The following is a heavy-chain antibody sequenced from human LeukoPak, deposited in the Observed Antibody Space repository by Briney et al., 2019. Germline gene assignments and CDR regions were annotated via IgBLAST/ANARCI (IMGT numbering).Heavy chain of an antibody. D-gene: IGHD6-25*01. CDR2: ISAYNGNT. J-gene: IGHJ5*02. CDR3: AVCRSAGGWFDP. Sequence: ASVKVSCKASGYTFTSYGISWVRQAPGQGLEWMGWISAYNGNTNYAQKLQGRVTMTTDTSTSTAYMELRSLRSDDTAVYYCAVCRSAGGWFDPWGQGTLVTVSS. CDR1: GYTFTSYG. V-gene: IGHV1-18*01.